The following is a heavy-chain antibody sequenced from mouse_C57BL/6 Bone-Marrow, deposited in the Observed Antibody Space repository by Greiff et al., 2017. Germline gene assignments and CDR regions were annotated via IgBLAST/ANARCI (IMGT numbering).Heavy chain of an antibody. V-gene: IGHV1-26*01. CDR2: INPNNGGT. D-gene: IGHD1-1*01. CDR1: GYTFTDYY. J-gene: IGHJ4*01. CDR3: ARNYYGSSPSYYYAMDY. Sequence: VQLQQSGPELVKPGASVKISCKASGYTFTDYYMNWVKQSHGKSLEWIGDINPNNGGTSYNQKFKGKATLTVDKSSSTAYMELRSLTSEDSAVXYCARNYYGSSPSYYYAMDYWGQGTSVTVSS.